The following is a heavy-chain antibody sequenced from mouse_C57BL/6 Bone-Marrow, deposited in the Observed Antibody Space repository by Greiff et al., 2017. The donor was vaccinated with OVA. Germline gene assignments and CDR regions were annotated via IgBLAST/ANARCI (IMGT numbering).Heavy chain of an antibody. D-gene: IGHD1-2*01. J-gene: IGHJ2*01. CDR2: IYPGNSDT. CDR1: GYAFSSYW. CDR3: TRDYYGFFDY. Sequence: VQLQQSGAELVKPGASVKISCKASGYAFSSYWMNWVKQRPGKGLEWIGQIYPGNSDTSYNQKFKGKAKLTAVTSASTAYMELSSLTNEDSAVYYCTRDYYGFFDYWGQGTTLTVSS. V-gene: IGHV1-80*01.